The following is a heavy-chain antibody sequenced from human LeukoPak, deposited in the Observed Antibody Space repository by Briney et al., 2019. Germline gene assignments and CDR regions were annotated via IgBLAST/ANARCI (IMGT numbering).Heavy chain of an antibody. CDR3: ARDLNWGDSSL. CDR1: GFTFSSYA. CDR2: ISYDGSNK. Sequence: GGSLRLSCAASGFTFSSYAMHWVRRAPGKGLEWVAVISYDGSNKYYADSVKGRFTISRDNSKNTLYLQMNSLRAEDTAVYYCARDLNWGDSSLWGQGTLVTVSS. J-gene: IGHJ4*02. V-gene: IGHV3-30-3*01. D-gene: IGHD7-27*01.